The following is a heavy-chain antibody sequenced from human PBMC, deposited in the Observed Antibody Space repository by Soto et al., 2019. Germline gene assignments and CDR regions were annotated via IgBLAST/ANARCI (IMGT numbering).Heavy chain of an antibody. CDR3: ARVFTIFGVVIDY. V-gene: IGHV4-30-4*01. J-gene: IGHJ4*02. CDR2: IYYSGST. CDR1: GGSISSGDYY. Sequence: QVQLQESGPGLVKPSQTLSLTCTVSGGSISSGDYYWSWIRQPPGKGLEWIGYIYYSGSTYYNPSLKSRVTLSVDTSKNQFSLKLSSVTAADTAVYYCARVFTIFGVVIDYWGQGTLVTVSS. D-gene: IGHD3-3*01.